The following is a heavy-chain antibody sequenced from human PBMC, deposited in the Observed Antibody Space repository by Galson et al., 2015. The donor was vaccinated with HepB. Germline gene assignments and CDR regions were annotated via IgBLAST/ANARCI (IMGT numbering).Heavy chain of an antibody. J-gene: IGHJ6*03. CDR1: GDSVSSNSAA. Sequence: CAISGDSVSSNSAAWNWIRQSPLRGLEWLGRTYYRSKWYNDYAVSVKSRITINPDTSKNQFSLQLNSVTPEDTAVYYCASAVGLRFLEWLLGSYYYYMDVWGKGTTVTVSS. CDR2: TYYRSKWYN. V-gene: IGHV6-1*01. CDR3: ASAVGLRFLEWLLGSYYYYMDV. D-gene: IGHD3-3*01.